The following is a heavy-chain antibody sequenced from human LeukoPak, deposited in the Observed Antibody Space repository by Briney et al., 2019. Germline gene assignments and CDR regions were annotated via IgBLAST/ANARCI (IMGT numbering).Heavy chain of an antibody. D-gene: IGHD1-26*01. Sequence: PSETLSLTCAVYGGSFSGYYWSWIRQPPGKGLEWIGEINHSGSTNYNPSLKSRVTISVDTSKNQFSLKLSSVTAADTAVYYCARGEVLPRNWYFDLWGRGTLVIVSS. CDR3: ARGEVLPRNWYFDL. V-gene: IGHV4-34*01. CDR2: INHSGST. CDR1: GGSFSGYY. J-gene: IGHJ2*01.